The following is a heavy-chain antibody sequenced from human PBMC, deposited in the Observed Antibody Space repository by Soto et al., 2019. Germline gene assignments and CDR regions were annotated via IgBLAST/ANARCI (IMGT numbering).Heavy chain of an antibody. CDR3: VRDASSGYRGWWDP. J-gene: IGHJ5*02. V-gene: IGHV1-18*04. Sequence: GASVKVSCKASGYIFTNYGISWVRQAPGQGLEWMGLLIPYNGDRIYAQKFQGRVILTTDTATNTAYMEVGSLRSDDTAVYYCVRDASSGYRGWWDPWGQGTLVTVSS. D-gene: IGHD5-12*01. CDR1: GYIFTNYG. CDR2: LIPYNGDR.